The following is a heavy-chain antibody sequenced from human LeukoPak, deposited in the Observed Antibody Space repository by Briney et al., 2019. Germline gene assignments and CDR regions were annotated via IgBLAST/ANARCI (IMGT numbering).Heavy chain of an antibody. CDR2: IYYSGST. J-gene: IGHJ5*02. V-gene: IGHV4-59*12. CDR3: TRDTGTTGEVKFDP. CDR1: GGSISSYF. D-gene: IGHD4-17*01. Sequence: SETLSLTCSVSGGSISSYFWSWIRQPPGKGLEWIGYIYYSGSTNYNPSLKSRVTMSVDTSKSQFSLNLMSVTAADTAVYYCTRDTGTTGEVKFDPWGQGTLVTVSS.